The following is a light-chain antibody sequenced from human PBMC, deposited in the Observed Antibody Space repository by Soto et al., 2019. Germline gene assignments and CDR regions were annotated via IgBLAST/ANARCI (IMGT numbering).Light chain of an antibody. Sequence: EVVLTQSPATLSLSPGESATLSCRASQSVNTYLGWYQQRPGRAPRLLIYDASNRATGIPARFSGSGSGTDFTLTITSLEPEDFAVYYCQQRGNWPPYTFGQVTKLEIK. J-gene: IGKJ2*01. CDR2: DAS. V-gene: IGKV3-11*01. CDR1: QSVNTY. CDR3: QQRGNWPPYT.